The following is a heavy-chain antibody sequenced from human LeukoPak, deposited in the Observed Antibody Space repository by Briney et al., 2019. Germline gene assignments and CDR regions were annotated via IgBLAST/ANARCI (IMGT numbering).Heavy chain of an antibody. V-gene: IGHV1-2*06. CDR1: GYTFTGYY. J-gene: IGHJ5*02. D-gene: IGHD2-2*01. CDR2: IYPDSGDT. CDR3: ARRVGSSWFDH. Sequence: ASVKVSYKASGYTFTGYYMHWVRQAPGQGLEWMGRIYPDSGDTNYAQKFQGRVTLTRDTSISTAYMELSTLTSDDTAVYYCARRVGSSWFDHWGQGTLVTVSS.